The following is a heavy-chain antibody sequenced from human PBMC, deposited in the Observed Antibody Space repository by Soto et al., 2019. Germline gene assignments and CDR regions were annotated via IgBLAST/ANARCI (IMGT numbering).Heavy chain of an antibody. Sequence: QVQLQESGPGLVKPSETLSLTCTVSGGSISSFYWSWIRQPPGKGLEWIGYIYYSGSTNYNPSLKSRVTLSVDTSKNQFSLKLSSVTAADTAVYYCARDRGGYSSYYYGMDIWGQGTTVTVSS. J-gene: IGHJ6*02. CDR1: GGSISSFY. D-gene: IGHD3-16*01. CDR2: IYYSGST. V-gene: IGHV4-59*01. CDR3: ARDRGGYSSYYYGMDI.